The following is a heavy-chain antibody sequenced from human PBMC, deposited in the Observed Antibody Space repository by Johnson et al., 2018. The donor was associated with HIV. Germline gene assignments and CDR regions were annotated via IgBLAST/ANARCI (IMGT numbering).Heavy chain of an antibody. Sequence: VQLVESGGGVVQPGRSLRLSCAASGFTFSSYAMHWVRQAPGKGLEWVAVISYDGSNKYYADSVKGRFTISRDNSKNTLYLQMNSLRAEDTAVYYCTTGLMCAFDMWGQGTMVTVSS. CDR2: ISYDGSNK. V-gene: IGHV3-30*04. D-gene: IGHD3-16*01. CDR1: GFTFSSYA. CDR3: TTGLMCAFDM. J-gene: IGHJ3*02.